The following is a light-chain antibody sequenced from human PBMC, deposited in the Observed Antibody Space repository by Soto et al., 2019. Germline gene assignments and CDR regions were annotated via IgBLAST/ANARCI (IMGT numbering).Light chain of an antibody. CDR2: TNN. CDR1: SSNIGSNY. CDR3: AASVDGMSAVV. J-gene: IGLJ2*01. V-gene: IGLV1-47*02. Sequence: QSVLTQPPSASGTPGQRVTISCSGSSSNIGSNYVNWYQQLPGTAPKLLIYTNNQRPSGVPDRFSASKSCTSASPAISGLLYADDADYYCAASVDGMSAVVFGGGTKVTVL.